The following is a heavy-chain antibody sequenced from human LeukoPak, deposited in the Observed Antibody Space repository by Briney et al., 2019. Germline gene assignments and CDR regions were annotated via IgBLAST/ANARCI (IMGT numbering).Heavy chain of an antibody. D-gene: IGHD5-18*01. CDR3: ARDLGDSGLDTAMVTPYYFDY. CDR2: IKQDGSEK. Sequence: PGGSLRLSCAASGFTFSSYWMSWVRQAPGKGLEWVANIKQDGSEKYYVDSVKGRFTISRDNAKNSLYLQMNSLRAEDTAVYYCARDLGDSGLDTAMVTPYYFDYWGQGTLVTVSS. CDR1: GFTFSSYW. J-gene: IGHJ4*02. V-gene: IGHV3-7*01.